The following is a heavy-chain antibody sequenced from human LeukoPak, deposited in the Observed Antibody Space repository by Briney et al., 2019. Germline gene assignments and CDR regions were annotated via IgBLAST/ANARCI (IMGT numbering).Heavy chain of an antibody. CDR1: GVSFSGYY. Sequence: PSETLSLTCAVYGVSFSGYYWSWIRQPPGKGLEWMGEINHSGSTNYNAALKGRGTISVDTSKNQFSLKLSSVTAADTAVYYCAGLFPRPDYGTHYWGQGSLVTVSS. J-gene: IGHJ4*02. CDR2: INHSGST. D-gene: IGHD4-17*01. CDR3: AGLFPRPDYGTHY. V-gene: IGHV4-34*01.